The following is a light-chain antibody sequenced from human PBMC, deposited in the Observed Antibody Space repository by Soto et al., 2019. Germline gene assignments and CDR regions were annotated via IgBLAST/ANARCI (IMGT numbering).Light chain of an antibody. Sequence: MTQSPSTLSASVGDRVTITCRASQRLSYWLAWYQQKPGQAPRLLIYGASARATGVPGRFSGSGSGTEFTLTISSLQSEDFAFYHCQQYYNWPFTFGGGTKVEIK. V-gene: IGKV3-15*01. CDR2: GAS. J-gene: IGKJ4*01. CDR1: QRLSYW. CDR3: QQYYNWPFT.